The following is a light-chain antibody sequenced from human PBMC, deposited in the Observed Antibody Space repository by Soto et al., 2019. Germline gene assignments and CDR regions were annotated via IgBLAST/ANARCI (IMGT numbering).Light chain of an antibody. V-gene: IGKV3-20*01. CDR3: QQYGSSPWT. J-gene: IGKJ1*01. Sequence: EIVLTQSPGTLSLSPGERATLSCRASQSVASSYLAWYQQKPGQTPRLLIYGASSRATGIADRFSGSGSGTAFTLTISRLEPEDFAVYYCQQYGSSPWTFGQGTKVEIK. CDR2: GAS. CDR1: QSVASSY.